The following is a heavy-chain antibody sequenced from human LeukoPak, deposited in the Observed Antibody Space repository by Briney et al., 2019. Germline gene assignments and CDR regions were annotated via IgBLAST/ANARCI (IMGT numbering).Heavy chain of an antibody. CDR3: AGGRSSSWYSFLDY. Sequence: PSETLSLTCTVSGGSISTYYWSWIRQPPGKGLEWIGYIYYSGSTNFNPSLTSRVTMSVDTSKNQFSLRPSSVTAADTAVYYCAGGRSSSWYSFLDYWGQGTLVTVSS. V-gene: IGHV4-59*01. D-gene: IGHD6-13*01. CDR2: IYYSGST. CDR1: GGSISTYY. J-gene: IGHJ4*02.